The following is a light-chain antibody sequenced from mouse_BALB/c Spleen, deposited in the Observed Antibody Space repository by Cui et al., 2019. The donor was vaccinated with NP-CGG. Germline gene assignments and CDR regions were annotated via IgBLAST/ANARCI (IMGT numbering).Light chain of an antibody. CDR3: ALWYSNHWV. V-gene: IGLV1*01. CDR2: GTN. CDR1: TGAVTTNNY. Sequence: VVTQESAITTSPGETVTLTCRSSTGAVTTNNYANWVQEKPDHLFTGLIGGTNNRAPGVPARFSGSLIGDKDALTITGAQHEDEAIYFCALWYSNHWVFGGGTKLTVL. J-gene: IGLJ1*01.